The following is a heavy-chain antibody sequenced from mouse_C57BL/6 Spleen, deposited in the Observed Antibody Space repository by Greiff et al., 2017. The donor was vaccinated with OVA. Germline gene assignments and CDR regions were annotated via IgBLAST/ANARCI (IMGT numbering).Heavy chain of an antibody. V-gene: IGHV1-18*01. CDR2: INPNNGGT. D-gene: IGHD3-3*01. J-gene: IGHJ2*01. CDR3: AREGTDFDY. Sequence: VQLQQSGPELVKPGASVKLPCKASGYTFTDYNMDWVKQSPGQSLEWMGDINPNNGGTNYNQKFKGKATLTVDKSSSTAYMELRSLAAEDTAVYYSAREGTDFDYWGQGTTLTVSS. CDR1: GYTFTDYN.